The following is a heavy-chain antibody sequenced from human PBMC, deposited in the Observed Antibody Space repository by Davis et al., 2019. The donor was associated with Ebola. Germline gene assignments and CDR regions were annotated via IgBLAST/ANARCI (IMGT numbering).Heavy chain of an antibody. CDR1: GFTLSSYA. CDR2: ISPSGYST. Sequence: GGSLRLYCAASGFTLSSYAMNWVRQAPGKGLEWVSSISPSGYSTYYADSVKGRFTISRDNSKSTLSLQMNSLRAEDTAIYYCAKSTTAAGVLDYWGQGTLVTVSS. CDR3: AKSTTAAGVLDY. D-gene: IGHD6-25*01. J-gene: IGHJ4*02. V-gene: IGHV3-23*01.